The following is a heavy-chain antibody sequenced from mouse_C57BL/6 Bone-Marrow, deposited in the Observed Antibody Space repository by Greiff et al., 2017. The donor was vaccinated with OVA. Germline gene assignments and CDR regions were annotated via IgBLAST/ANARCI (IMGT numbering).Heavy chain of an antibody. CDR1: GYTFTSYW. D-gene: IGHD1-1*01. CDR3: ARGRVTTVVGTRYFDV. V-gene: IGHV1-7*01. J-gene: IGHJ1*03. Sequence: QVQLQQSGAELAKPGASVKLSCKASGYTFTSYWMHWVKQRHGQGLEWIGYINPTSGYTKYNQKFKDKATLTADKSSSTAYMQLSSLTYEDSAVYYCARGRVTTVVGTRYFDVWGTGTTVTVSS. CDR2: INPTSGYT.